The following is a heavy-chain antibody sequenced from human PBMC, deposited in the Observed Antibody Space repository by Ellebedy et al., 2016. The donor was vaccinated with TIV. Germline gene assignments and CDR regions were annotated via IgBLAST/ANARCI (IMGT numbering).Heavy chain of an antibody. J-gene: IGHJ4*02. Sequence: GGSLRLSCAASGFTFSSYGMHWVRQAPGKGLEWVAVIWYDGINKYYADSVKGRFTISRDNSKNRLHLQMNSLRAEDTAVYYCAIGEPNSGSYYGTLDYWGQGTLVTVSS. CDR3: AIGEPNSGSYYGTLDY. CDR1: GFTFSSYG. V-gene: IGHV3-33*08. D-gene: IGHD3-10*01. CDR2: IWYDGINK.